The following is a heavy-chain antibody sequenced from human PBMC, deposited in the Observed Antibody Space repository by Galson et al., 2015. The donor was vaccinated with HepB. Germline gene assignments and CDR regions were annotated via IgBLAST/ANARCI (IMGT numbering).Heavy chain of an antibody. V-gene: IGHV3-74*01. CDR1: GFTFSSYW. Sequence: SLRLSCAASGFTFSSYWMHWVRQAPGKGLVWVSRINSDGSSTSYADSVKGRFTISRDNAKNTLYLQMNSLRAEDTAVYYCARARHLAYSSSWYVPTAWGQGTLVTVSS. CDR3: ARARHLAYSSSWYVPTA. D-gene: IGHD6-13*01. CDR2: INSDGSST. J-gene: IGHJ5*02.